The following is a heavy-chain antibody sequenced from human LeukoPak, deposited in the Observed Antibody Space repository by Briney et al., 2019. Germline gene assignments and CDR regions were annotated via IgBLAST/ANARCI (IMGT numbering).Heavy chain of an antibody. Sequence: ASVKVSCKASGYTFTSYAMNWVRQAPGQGLEWMGWINPNSGGTNYAQKFQGRVTMTRDTSISTAYMELSRLRSDDTAVYYCARGDSSGWYLFDYWGQGTLVTVSS. J-gene: IGHJ4*02. CDR3: ARGDSSGWYLFDY. CDR2: INPNSGGT. CDR1: GYTFTSYA. D-gene: IGHD6-19*01. V-gene: IGHV1-2*02.